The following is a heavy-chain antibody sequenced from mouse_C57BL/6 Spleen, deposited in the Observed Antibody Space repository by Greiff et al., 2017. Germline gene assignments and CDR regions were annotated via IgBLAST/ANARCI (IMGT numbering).Heavy chain of an antibody. CDR1: GYTFTSYG. D-gene: IGHD3-2*02. J-gene: IGHJ4*01. Sequence: VQLQQSGAELARPGASVKLSCKASGYTFTSYGISWVKQRTGQGLEWIGEIYPRSGNTYYNEKFKGKATLTADKSSSTAYMELRSLTSEDSAVYFCARGSSGYVGYAMDYWGQGTSVTVSS. CDR2: IYPRSGNT. V-gene: IGHV1-81*01. CDR3: ARGSSGYVGYAMDY.